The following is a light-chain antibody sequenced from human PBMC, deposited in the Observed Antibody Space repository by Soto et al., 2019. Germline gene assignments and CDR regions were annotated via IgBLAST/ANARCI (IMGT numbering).Light chain of an antibody. Sequence: DIQMTQFPSTLSASVGDRVTITCRASQSISTWLAWYQQKPGKAPKLLIYDASSLESGVPSRFSGSGSGTEFTLSISGLQPDDLATYYCQQYKSYSPLTFGGGTKVDNK. CDR2: DAS. J-gene: IGKJ4*01. CDR3: QQYKSYSPLT. CDR1: QSISTW. V-gene: IGKV1-5*01.